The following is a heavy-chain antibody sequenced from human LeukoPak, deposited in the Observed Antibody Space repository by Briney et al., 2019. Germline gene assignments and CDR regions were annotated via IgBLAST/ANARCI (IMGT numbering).Heavy chain of an antibody. V-gene: IGHV3-21*01. CDR3: ARSRVRGPMND. D-gene: IGHD3-10*01. CDR2: ISSSSDYI. J-gene: IGHJ4*02. Sequence: GGSLRLSCAASGFSFSSYSMNWVRQAPGKGLEWVSSISSSSDYIYYADSVKGRFTVPRDNAKNSLYLQISSLRAEDTAVYYCARSRVRGPMNDWGQGTLVTVSS. CDR1: GFSFSSYS.